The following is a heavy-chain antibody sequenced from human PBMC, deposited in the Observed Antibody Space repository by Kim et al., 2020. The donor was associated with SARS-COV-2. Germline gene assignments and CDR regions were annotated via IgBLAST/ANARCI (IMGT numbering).Heavy chain of an antibody. CDR3: ARDSTNCSGGSCYSSDNQYYYYGMDV. V-gene: IGHV4-31*03. CDR1: GGSISSGGYY. D-gene: IGHD2-15*01. J-gene: IGHJ6*02. Sequence: SETLSLTCTVSGGSISSGGYYWRWIRQHPGKGLEWIGYIYYSGSTYYNPSLKSRVTISVDTSKNQFSLKLSSVTAADTAVYYCARDSTNCSGGSCYSSDNQYYYYGMDVWGQGTTVTVSS. CDR2: IYYSGST.